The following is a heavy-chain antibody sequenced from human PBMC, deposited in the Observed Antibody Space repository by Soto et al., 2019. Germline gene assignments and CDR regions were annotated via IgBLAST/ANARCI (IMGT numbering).Heavy chain of an antibody. CDR1: GGSISSGGYY. V-gene: IGHV4-31*03. CDR3: ARSPQVSPNYYYYMDG. J-gene: IGHJ6*03. CDR2: IYYSGST. Sequence: QVQLQESGPGLVKPSQTLSLTCTVSGGSISSGGYYWSWIRQHPGKGLEWIGYIYYSGSTYYNPSLKSRVTRSVDTSKNQFSLKLSSVTAADTAVYYCARSPQVSPNYYYYMDGWGKGTTVTVSS.